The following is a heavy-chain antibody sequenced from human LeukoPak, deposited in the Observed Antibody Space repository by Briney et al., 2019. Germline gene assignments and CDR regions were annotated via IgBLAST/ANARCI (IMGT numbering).Heavy chain of an antibody. V-gene: IGHV3-15*01. CDR2: IKSRTDGGTT. Sequence: GGSLRLSCAASGFSFGTSGMHWVRQAPGKGLEWVGRIKSRTDGGTTEYAAPVKGRFTISRDDSKNTLYLQMNSLETEDTALYYCTTDLFHWGQGTLVTVSS. CDR1: GFSFGTSG. J-gene: IGHJ1*01. CDR3: TTDLFH.